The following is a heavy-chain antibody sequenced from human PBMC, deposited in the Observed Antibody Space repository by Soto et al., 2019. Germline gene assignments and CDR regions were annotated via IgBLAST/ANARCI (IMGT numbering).Heavy chain of an antibody. J-gene: IGHJ6*02. Sequence: QVQLQESGPGLVKPSGTLSLTCAVSGGSISSSYWWTWVRQSPGKGLEWIGDIYRSGTTNYNPSLKSRVTISVDKSKNQFSLKLSSVTAADTAIYYCARSTISMDRGASLYYYCVDVWGQGTTVTVSS. CDR3: ARSTISMDRGASLYYYCVDV. D-gene: IGHD3-10*01. CDR2: IYRSGTT. CDR1: GGSISSSYW. V-gene: IGHV4-4*02.